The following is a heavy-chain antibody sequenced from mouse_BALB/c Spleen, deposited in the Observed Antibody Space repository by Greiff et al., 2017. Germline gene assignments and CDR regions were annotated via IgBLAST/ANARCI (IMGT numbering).Heavy chain of an antibody. D-gene: IGHD1-2*01. J-gene: IGHJ2*01. CDR1: GYSITSDYA. V-gene: IGHV3-2*02. CDR2: ISYSGST. Sequence: EVQLQESGPGLVKPSQSLSLTCTVTGYSITSDYAWNWIRQFPGNKLEWMGYISYSGSTSYNPSLKSRISITRDTSKNQFFLQLNSVTTEDTATYYCAREDYGYYFDYWGQGTTLTVSS. CDR3: AREDYGYYFDY.